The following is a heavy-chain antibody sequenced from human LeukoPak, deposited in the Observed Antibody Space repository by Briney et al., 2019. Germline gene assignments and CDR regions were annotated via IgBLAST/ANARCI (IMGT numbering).Heavy chain of an antibody. CDR2: IYYSGST. CDR1: GGPIISHY. V-gene: IGHV4-59*08. Sequence: NASETLSLTCSVSGGPIISHYWSWIRQPPGKGLEWIGYIYYSGSTNYNPSLKSRVTISVDTSKNQFFLKLSSVTAADTAVYYCARSWFGELSWFDPWGQGTLVPSPQ. CDR3: ARSWFGELSWFDP. J-gene: IGHJ5*02. D-gene: IGHD3-10*01.